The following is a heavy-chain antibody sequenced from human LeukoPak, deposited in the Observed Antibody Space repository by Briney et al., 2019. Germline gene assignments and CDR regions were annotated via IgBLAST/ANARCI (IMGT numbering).Heavy chain of an antibody. Sequence: AGGSLRLSCAASGFTFSSYAMSWVRQAPGKGLEWVSAISGSGGSTYYADSVKGRFTISRENAESSLYLQMNSLRAEDTAVYYCARGGIQVSGIDEFDYWGQGTLVTVSS. CDR2: ISGSGGST. J-gene: IGHJ4*02. V-gene: IGHV3-23*01. CDR1: GFTFSSYA. D-gene: IGHD6-19*01. CDR3: ARGGIQVSGIDEFDY.